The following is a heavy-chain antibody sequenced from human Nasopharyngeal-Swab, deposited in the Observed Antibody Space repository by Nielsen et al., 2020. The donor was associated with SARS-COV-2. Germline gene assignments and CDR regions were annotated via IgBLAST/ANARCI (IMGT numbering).Heavy chain of an antibody. V-gene: IGHV4-34*09. D-gene: IGHD4-23*01. CDR3: ARESGRGGNMEYYFDY. Sequence: SETLSLTCAVYGGSFSGYYWSWIRQPPGKGLEWIGSIYYSGSTYYNPSLKSRVTISVDTSKNQFSLKLSSVTAADTAVYYCARESGRGGNMEYYFDYWGQGTLVTVSS. CDR2: IYYSGST. CDR1: GGSFSGYY. J-gene: IGHJ4*02.